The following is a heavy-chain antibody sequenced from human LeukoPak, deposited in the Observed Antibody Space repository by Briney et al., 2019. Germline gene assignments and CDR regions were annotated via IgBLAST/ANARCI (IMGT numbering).Heavy chain of an antibody. CDR3: ARDYIRDGYPWGFDY. J-gene: IGHJ4*02. CDR2: ISSSSSYI. D-gene: IGHD5-24*01. Sequence: PGGSLRLSCAASGFTFSSYSMNWVRQAPGKGLEWVSSISSSSSYIYYADSVKGRFTISRDNAKNSLYLQMNSLRAEDTAVYYCARDYIRDGYPWGFDYWGPRTLVTVSS. V-gene: IGHV3-21*01. CDR1: GFTFSSYS.